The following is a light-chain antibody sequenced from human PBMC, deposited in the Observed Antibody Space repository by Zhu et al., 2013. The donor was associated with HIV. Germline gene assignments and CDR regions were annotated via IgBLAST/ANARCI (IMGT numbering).Light chain of an antibody. CDR3: QQYGSSPYT. Sequence: EIVLTQSPGTLSLSPGETATLSCRASHRVSSAYLAWYQQIPGQAPRLLISGTSNRATGIPDRFRGSGSGTDFTLTITKLEPEDFAVYYCQQYGSSPYTFGQGTTLEI. CDR2: GTS. CDR1: HRVSSAY. V-gene: IGKV3-20*01. J-gene: IGKJ2*01.